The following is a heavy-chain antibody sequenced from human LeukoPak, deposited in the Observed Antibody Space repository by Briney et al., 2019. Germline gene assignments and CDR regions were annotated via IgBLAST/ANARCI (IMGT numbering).Heavy chain of an antibody. CDR3: VKDLSGTYSFDY. CDR1: GFTFSSYA. D-gene: IGHD1-26*01. J-gene: IGHJ4*02. Sequence: GRSLRLSCAASGFTFSSYAMHWVRQAPGKGLEWVAVISYDGSNKYYADSVKGRFTISRDNSKNTLYLQMNSLRAEDTAVYYCVKDLSGTYSFDYWGQGTLVTVSS. V-gene: IGHV3-30*04. CDR2: ISYDGSNK.